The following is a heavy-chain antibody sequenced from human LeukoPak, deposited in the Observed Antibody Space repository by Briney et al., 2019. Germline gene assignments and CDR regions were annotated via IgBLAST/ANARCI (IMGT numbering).Heavy chain of an antibody. CDR3: ARDRVGSGWPRPWYFEF. CDR1: GYTFTGYY. J-gene: IGHJ4*02. CDR2: INPNTGAT. Sequence: APVKVSCKPSGYTFTGYYLHWVRQAPGRGLEWMGWINPNTGATIYAEKFQGRVTMTRDTSIDTAYMEMRSLRSDDTAVYYCARDRVGSGWPRPWYFEFWGQGTLITVSS. V-gene: IGHV1-2*02. D-gene: IGHD6-19*01.